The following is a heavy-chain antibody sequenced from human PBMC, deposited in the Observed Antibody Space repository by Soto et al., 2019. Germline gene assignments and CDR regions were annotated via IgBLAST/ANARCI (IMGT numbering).Heavy chain of an antibody. CDR2: ISNDGSNK. V-gene: IGHV3-30*18. D-gene: IGHD3-10*01. CDR3: AKDRRYYCGSGTPYYYYGMDV. J-gene: IGHJ6*02. Sequence: PGGSLRLSCAASGFSFSSYGMHWVRQAPGKGLEWVATISNDGSNKYYIDSVEGRFTISRDNSKNTLYLQMNSLRAEDTAVYYCAKDRRYYCGSGTPYYYYGMDVWGQGTTVTVSS. CDR1: GFSFSSYG.